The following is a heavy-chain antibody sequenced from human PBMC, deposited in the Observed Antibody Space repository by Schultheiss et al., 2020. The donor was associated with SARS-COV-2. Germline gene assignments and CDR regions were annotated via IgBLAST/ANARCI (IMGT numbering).Heavy chain of an antibody. V-gene: IGHV4-4*07. CDR3: ARDMADYYYGMDV. CDR1: GGSISSYY. Sequence: SQTLSLTCTVSGGSISSYYWSWIRQPAGKGLEWIGSIYHSGSTYYNPSLKSRVTISVDTSKNQFSLKLSSVTAADTAVYYCARDMADYYYGMDVWGQGTTVTVSS. CDR2: IYHSGST. J-gene: IGHJ6*02. D-gene: IGHD5-24*01.